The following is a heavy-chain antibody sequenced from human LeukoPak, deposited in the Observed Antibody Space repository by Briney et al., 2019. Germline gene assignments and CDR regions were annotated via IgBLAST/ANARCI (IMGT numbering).Heavy chain of an antibody. V-gene: IGHV4-59*01. CDR3: ARYSYDSSGYYSLDY. J-gene: IGHJ4*02. Sequence: SETLSLTCTVSGGFISSYYWSWIRQPPGKGLEWIGYIYYSGSTNYNPSLKSRVTISVDTSKNQFSLKLSSVTAADTAVYYCARYSYDSSGYYSLDYWGQGTLVTVSS. CDR2: IYYSGST. D-gene: IGHD3-22*01. CDR1: GGFISSYY.